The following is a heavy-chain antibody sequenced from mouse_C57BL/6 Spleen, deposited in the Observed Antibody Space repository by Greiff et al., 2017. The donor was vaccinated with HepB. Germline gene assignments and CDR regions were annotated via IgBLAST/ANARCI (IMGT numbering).Heavy chain of an antibody. D-gene: IGHD2-4*01. V-gene: IGHV5-12*01. CDR1: GFTFSDYY. J-gene: IGHJ4*01. CDR3: ARLRPLSPTIHDYDYDGNYYAMDY. CDR2: ISNGGGST. Sequence: EVQVVESGGGLVQPGGSLKLSCAASGFTFSDYYMYWVRQTPEKRLEWVAYISNGGGSTYYPDTVKGRFTISRDNAKNTLYLQMSRLKSEDTAMYYCARLRPLSPTIHDYDYDGNYYAMDYWGQGTSVTVSS.